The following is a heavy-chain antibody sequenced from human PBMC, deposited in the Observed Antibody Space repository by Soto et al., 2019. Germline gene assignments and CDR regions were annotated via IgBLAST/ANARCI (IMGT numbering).Heavy chain of an antibody. D-gene: IGHD3-10*01. CDR3: ARVRTYYYGSGSYYADFDY. CDR2: IYHSGIA. J-gene: IGHJ4*02. V-gene: IGHV4-59*01. Sequence: PSETLSLTCTVSGGSLSSYYWSWIRQSPGKGLEWIGYIYHSGIADYNPSLKSRVSISIDTSKNQFSLNLRSVTAADTAVYYCARVRTYYYGSGSYYADFDYWGRGTLVTVSS. CDR1: GGSLSSYY.